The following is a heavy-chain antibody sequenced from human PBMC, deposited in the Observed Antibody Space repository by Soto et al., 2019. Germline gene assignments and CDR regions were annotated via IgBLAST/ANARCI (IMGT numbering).Heavy chain of an antibody. V-gene: IGHV1-2*04. CDR2: INPNSGGT. D-gene: IGHD2-2*01. Sequence: ASVKVSCKASGYTFTGYYMHWVRQAPGQGLEWMGWINPNSGGTNYAQKFQGWVTMTRDTSISTAYMELSRLRSDDTAVYYCARDRCSSTSCPFDYWGQGNLVTVSS. CDR1: GYTFTGYY. CDR3: ARDRCSSTSCPFDY. J-gene: IGHJ4*02.